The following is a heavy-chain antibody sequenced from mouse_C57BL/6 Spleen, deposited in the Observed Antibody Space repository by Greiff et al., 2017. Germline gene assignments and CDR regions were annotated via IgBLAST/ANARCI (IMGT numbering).Heavy chain of an antibody. J-gene: IGHJ3*01. CDR3: ARSGGDYGYDRFAY. V-gene: IGHV14-3*01. CDR1: GFNIKNTY. Sequence: VHVKQSVAELVRPGASVTLSCTASGFNIKNTYMHWVKQRPEQGLEWIGRIDPANGNTKYAPKFQGKATIPADTSSNTAYLQLSSLTSEDTAIYYGARSGGDYGYDRFAYRRQWTLVTVSA. D-gene: IGHD2-2*01. CDR2: IDPANGNT.